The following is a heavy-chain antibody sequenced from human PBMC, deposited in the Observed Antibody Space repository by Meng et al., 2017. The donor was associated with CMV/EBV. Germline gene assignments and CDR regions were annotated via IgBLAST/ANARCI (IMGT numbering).Heavy chain of an antibody. D-gene: IGHD1-1*01. CDR3: VRDHNWGPDY. Sequence: HVQRGQPGAEWKSPGASVKVSCPTSGNRFSTHYMHWVRQAPGQGLEWMGWIYPNSGGTHYAQKFQDRVTMTRDTSISTVYMELSRLTSDDTAVYYCVRDHNWGPDYWGQGTLVTVSS. CDR1: GNRFSTHY. CDR2: IYPNSGGT. J-gene: IGHJ4*02. V-gene: IGHV1-2*02.